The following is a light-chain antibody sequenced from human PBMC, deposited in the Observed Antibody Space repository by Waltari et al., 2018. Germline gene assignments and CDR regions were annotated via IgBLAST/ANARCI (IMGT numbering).Light chain of an antibody. Sequence: EIVLTQSPATLSLSPGERATLSCRASQNIDNYLIWYQQKPGQAPGLLIYDTSKRATGIPVRFSGSGSETDFTLTISSLEPEDFAIYYCQQRSDWPITFGQGTRLEI. CDR3: QQRSDWPIT. J-gene: IGKJ5*01. CDR1: QNIDNY. CDR2: DTS. V-gene: IGKV3-11*01.